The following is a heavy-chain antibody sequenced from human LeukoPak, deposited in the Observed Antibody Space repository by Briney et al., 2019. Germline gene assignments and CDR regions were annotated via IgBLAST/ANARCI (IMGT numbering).Heavy chain of an antibody. CDR2: INPNSGGT. J-gene: IGHJ5*02. Sequence: ASVKVSCKASGYTFTGYYMHWVRQAPGQGLEWMGWINPNSGGTNYAQKFQGRVTMTRDTSISTAYMELSRLRSDDTAVYYCARDLAYGSGRNWFDPWAREPWSPSPQ. CDR3: ARDLAYGSGRNWFDP. V-gene: IGHV1-2*02. CDR1: GYTFTGYY. D-gene: IGHD3-10*01.